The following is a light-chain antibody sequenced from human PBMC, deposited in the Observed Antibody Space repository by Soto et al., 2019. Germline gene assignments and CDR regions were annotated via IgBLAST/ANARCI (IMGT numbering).Light chain of an antibody. Sequence: EIVLTQSPGTLSLSPGETATLSCRASQTIGRTYLAWYQQKPGQAPRLLIFGTSSRATGIPDRFSGSGSGTDFALSISRLEAEYFAVYYCQQYASSPLLTFGGGTKVDIK. V-gene: IGKV3-20*01. CDR2: GTS. J-gene: IGKJ4*01. CDR3: QQYASSPLLT. CDR1: QTIGRTY.